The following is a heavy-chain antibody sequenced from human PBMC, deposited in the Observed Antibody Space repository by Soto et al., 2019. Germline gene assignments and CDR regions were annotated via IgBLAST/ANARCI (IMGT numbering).Heavy chain of an antibody. J-gene: IGHJ4*02. Sequence: SETLSLTCTVSGGSISNYFWTWIRLPPGKGLEWIGYVSYSGRTNYNPSLKSRVTASLDTSKNQFSLRLTSVTAADTAVYYCATHPPYGPLDHWGQGTLVTVSS. CDR1: GGSISNYF. V-gene: IGHV4-59*08. CDR3: ATHPPYGPLDH. D-gene: IGHD4-17*01. CDR2: VSYSGRT.